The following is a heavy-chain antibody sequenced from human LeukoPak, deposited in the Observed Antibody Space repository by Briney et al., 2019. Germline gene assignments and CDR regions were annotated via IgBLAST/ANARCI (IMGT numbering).Heavy chain of an antibody. J-gene: IGHJ4*02. CDR3: ARGRGKAYCGGDCYPDY. CDR1: GYTFTSYD. D-gene: IGHD2-21*02. CDR2: MNPNSGNT. Sequence: ASVNVSCKASGYTFTSYDINWVRQATGQGLAWMGWMNPNSGNTGYAQKFQGRVTMTRNTSISTAYMELSNLRSEDTAVYYCARGRGKAYCGGDCYPDYWGQGTRVTVSS. V-gene: IGHV1-8*01.